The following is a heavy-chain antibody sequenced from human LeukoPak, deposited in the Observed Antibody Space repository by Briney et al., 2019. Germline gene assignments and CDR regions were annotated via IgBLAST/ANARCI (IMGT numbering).Heavy chain of an antibody. J-gene: IGHJ4*02. V-gene: IGHV3-23*01. D-gene: IGHD2-21*02. CDR2: ISGSGDST. CDR1: GFTFSSYG. Sequence: GGSLRLSCAASGFTFSSYGMSWVRQAPGKGLEWVSSISGSGDSTFYADSVKGRFSISRDNSKNTLYLQVNGLRTEDTAVYYCAKDRLLNCRGDCYIFDYWGQGTVVTVSS. CDR3: AKDRLLNCRGDCYIFDY.